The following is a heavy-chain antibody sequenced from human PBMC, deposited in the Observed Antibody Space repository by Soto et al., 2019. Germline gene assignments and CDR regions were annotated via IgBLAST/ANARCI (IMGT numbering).Heavy chain of an antibody. CDR3: ATNYGSGSTHFDY. J-gene: IGHJ4*02. Sequence: QVQLVQSGAEVKKPGSPVRVSCTASGDTFNFYTISWVRQVPGQGPEWMGRIIPMLGMSNYAQKFQGRVTIMADKSTSTVYMNRSGRTSEDTAVYYCATNYGSGSTHFDYWAQGTLVPSRQ. V-gene: IGHV1-69*02. D-gene: IGHD3-10*01. CDR1: GDTFNFYT. CDR2: IIPMLGMS.